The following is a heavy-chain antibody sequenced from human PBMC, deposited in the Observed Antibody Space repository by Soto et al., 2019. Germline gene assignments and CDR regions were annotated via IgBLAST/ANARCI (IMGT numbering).Heavy chain of an antibody. CDR1: GFTFSSYG. D-gene: IGHD1-26*01. CDR3: ASPLATTPLRY. CDR2: IWYDGSNK. J-gene: IGHJ4*02. Sequence: VGSLRLSCAASGFTFSSYGMHWVRQAPGKGLEWVAVIWYDGSNKYYADSVKGRFTISRDNPKNTLYLQMNSLRAEDTAVYYCASPLATTPLRYWGQGTLVTVSS. V-gene: IGHV3-33*01.